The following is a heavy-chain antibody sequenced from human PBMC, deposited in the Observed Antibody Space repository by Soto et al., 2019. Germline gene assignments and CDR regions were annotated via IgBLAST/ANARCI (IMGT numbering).Heavy chain of an antibody. Sequence: QVQLQESGPGLVKPSQTLSLTCTVSGGSISSGDYYWSWIRQPPGKGLEWIGYIYYSGSTYYNPSLKSRVTISVDTSKNQFSLKLSSVTAADTAVYYCARVEDTMGRGYWFDPWGQGTLVTVSS. D-gene: IGHD3-10*01. CDR3: ARVEDTMGRGYWFDP. CDR2: IYYSGST. J-gene: IGHJ5*02. CDR1: GGSISSGDYY. V-gene: IGHV4-30-4*01.